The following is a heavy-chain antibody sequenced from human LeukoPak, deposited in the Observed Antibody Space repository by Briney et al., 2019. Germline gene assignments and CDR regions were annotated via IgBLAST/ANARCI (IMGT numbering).Heavy chain of an antibody. D-gene: IGHD1-14*01. Sequence: GGSLRLSCTASGSTFTRYRMNWVRQAPGKGLEWVSSIRSRSNEIYYADSVKGRFTISRDNAKNSAFLQINSLRAEDTAVYYCTRDLDLYNDAFDIWGQGTRVIVSS. CDR3: TRDLDLYNDAFDI. CDR1: GSTFTRYR. V-gene: IGHV3-21*01. CDR2: IRSRSNEI. J-gene: IGHJ3*02.